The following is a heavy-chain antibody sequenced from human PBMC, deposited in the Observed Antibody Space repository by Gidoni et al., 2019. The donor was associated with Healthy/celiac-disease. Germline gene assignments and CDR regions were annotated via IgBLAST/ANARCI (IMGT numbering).Heavy chain of an antibody. CDR1: GFTFSSYS. V-gene: IGHV3-21*01. J-gene: IGHJ4*02. Sequence: EVQMVESGGGLVKPGGSLRLSCAASGFTFSSYSMTWVRQAPGKGLEWVSSISSSSIYIYYADSVKGRFTISRDNAKNSLYLQMNSLRAEDTAVYYCAQDGILTGYYMGWGQGTLVTVSS. D-gene: IGHD3-9*01. CDR2: ISSSSIYI. CDR3: AQDGILTGYYMG.